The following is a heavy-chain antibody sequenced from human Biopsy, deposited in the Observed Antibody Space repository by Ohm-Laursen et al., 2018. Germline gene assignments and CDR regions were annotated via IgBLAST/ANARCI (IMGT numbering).Heavy chain of an antibody. V-gene: IGHV1-2*02. J-gene: IGHJ5*02. CDR2: INAKTGET. CDR3: TRGDYYYDSLAYYYWFDP. CDR1: GYTLTGYH. Sequence: SAKVSCKASGYTLTGYHAHWVRQAPGQGLERIGWINAKTGETNYAQKFQGRVTMNRDTSISTAYVDLSSLRSDDTAAYYCTRGDYYYDSLAYYYWFDPWGQGTLVTVSS. D-gene: IGHD3-22*01.